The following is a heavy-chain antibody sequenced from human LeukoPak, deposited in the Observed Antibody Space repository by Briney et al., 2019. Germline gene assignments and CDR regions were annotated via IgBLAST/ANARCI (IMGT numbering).Heavy chain of an antibody. J-gene: IGHJ4*02. CDR3: AKSSRYGTGWYGRIDY. Sequence: GGSLRLSCAASGFTFSSYAMSWVRQAPGKGLEWVSAITDDGGDTYHADSVKGRFTISRDNSKNTLYLQMNSLRADDTAVYYCAKSSRYGTGWYGRIDYWGQGTLVTVSS. CDR1: GFTFSSYA. CDR2: ITDDGGDT. D-gene: IGHD6-19*01. V-gene: IGHV3-23*01.